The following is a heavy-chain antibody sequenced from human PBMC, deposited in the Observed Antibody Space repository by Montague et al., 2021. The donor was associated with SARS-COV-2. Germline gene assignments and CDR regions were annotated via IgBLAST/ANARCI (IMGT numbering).Heavy chain of an antibody. D-gene: IGHD2-2*01. V-gene: IGHV4-61*09. CDR1: GGSISSGSYY. CDR2: IYNSGST. J-gene: IGHJ6*02. Sequence: TLSLTCTVSGGSISSGSYYWSWIRQPPGKGLEWIGHIYNSGSTYYNPSLKSRVTMSVDTSKNQFSLKLSSVTAADTAVYYCARTVVVPVAMSRYFSIDIWGQGTSVTVSS. CDR3: ARTVVVPVAMSRYFSIDI.